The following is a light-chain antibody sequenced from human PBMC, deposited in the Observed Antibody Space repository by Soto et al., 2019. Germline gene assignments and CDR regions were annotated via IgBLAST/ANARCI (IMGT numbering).Light chain of an antibody. V-gene: IGKV3-15*01. J-gene: IGKJ5*01. CDR1: QSVSSN. Sequence: EIMMTQSPATLSVSPGERATLSCWASQSVSSNLAWYQQKPGQAPRLLIYGASTRATGIPARFSGSGSGTEFTLTISSLQSEDFAVYYCQQYNNWPRTFGQGTRLEI. CDR3: QQYNNWPRT. CDR2: GAS.